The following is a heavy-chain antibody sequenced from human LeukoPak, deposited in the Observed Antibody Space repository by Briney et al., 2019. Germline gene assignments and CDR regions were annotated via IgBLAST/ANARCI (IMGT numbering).Heavy chain of an antibody. Sequence: ASVKVSCKASGYTFTGYYMHWVRQAPGQGLEWMGWINPNSGGTNYAQNFQGRVTMTRDTSISTAYMELSRLRSDDTAVYYCARGSYYDSSGYYPRDWGQGTLVTVSS. D-gene: IGHD3-22*01. J-gene: IGHJ4*02. CDR2: INPNSGGT. CDR1: GYTFTGYY. V-gene: IGHV1-2*02. CDR3: ARGSYYDSSGYYPRD.